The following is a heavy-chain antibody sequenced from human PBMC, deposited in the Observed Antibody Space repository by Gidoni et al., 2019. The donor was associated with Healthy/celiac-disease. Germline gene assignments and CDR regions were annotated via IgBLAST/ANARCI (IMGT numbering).Heavy chain of an antibody. CDR1: GYTFTSYD. CDR2: MNPNSGNT. V-gene: IGHV1-8*01. CDR3: ARGRNDFWSGYYGLQRYNNWFDP. D-gene: IGHD3-3*01. Sequence: KKPGASVKVSCKASGYTFTSYDINWVRQATGQGLEWMGWMNPNSGNTVYAQKFQGRVTMTRNTSLSTAYMELSSLRSEDTAVYYCARGRNDFWSGYYGLQRYNNWFDPWGQGTLVTVSS. J-gene: IGHJ5*02.